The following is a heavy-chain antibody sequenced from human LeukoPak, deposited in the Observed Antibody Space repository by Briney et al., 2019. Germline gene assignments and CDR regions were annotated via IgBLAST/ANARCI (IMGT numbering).Heavy chain of an antibody. CDR2: ISISSTYI. V-gene: IGHV3-21*01. Sequence: GGSLRLSCAASGFTFSSYSMNWVRQAPGKGLEWVSSISISSTYIYYADSVKGRFTISRDNAKNSLYLQMNSLRAEDTAVYYCARDPDFCSGGSCLDYAMDVWGQGTTVTVSS. J-gene: IGHJ6*02. D-gene: IGHD2-15*01. CDR3: ARDPDFCSGGSCLDYAMDV. CDR1: GFTFSSYS.